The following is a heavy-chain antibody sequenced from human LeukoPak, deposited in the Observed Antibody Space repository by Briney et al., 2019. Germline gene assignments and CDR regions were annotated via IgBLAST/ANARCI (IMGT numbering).Heavy chain of an antibody. CDR2: ISGSGGST. Sequence: GGSLRLSCAASGFTFSSYAMSWVRQAPGKGLEWVSAISGSGGSTYYADSVKGRFTISRDNSKNTLYLQMNSLRAEDTAVYYCARVVGSSGWYDYWGQGTLVTVSS. D-gene: IGHD6-19*01. CDR3: ARVVGSSGWYDY. CDR1: GFTFSSYA. V-gene: IGHV3-23*01. J-gene: IGHJ4*02.